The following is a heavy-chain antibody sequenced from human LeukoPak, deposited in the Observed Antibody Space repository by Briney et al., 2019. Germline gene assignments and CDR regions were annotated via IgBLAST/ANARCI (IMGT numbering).Heavy chain of an antibody. J-gene: IGHJ4*02. CDR2: IQHDGSGQ. D-gene: IGHD1-26*01. CDR1: GFMFSSYG. CDR3: AKDDPGVGANEVDY. V-gene: IGHV3-30*02. Sequence: GGSRRLSCTASGFMFSSYGMHWVRQAPGKGLDWMAYIQHDGSGQFYADSVKGRFTISRDNSKNTLYLQMNSLRAEDTAVYYCAKDDPGVGANEVDYWGQGTLVTVSS.